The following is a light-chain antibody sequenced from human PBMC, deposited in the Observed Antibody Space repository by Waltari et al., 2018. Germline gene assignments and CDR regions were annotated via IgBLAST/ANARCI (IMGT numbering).Light chain of an antibody. CDR3: QQYDNWPPWT. J-gene: IGKJ1*01. CDR2: SVS. CDR1: QSISSN. V-gene: IGKV3-15*01. Sequence: EIVMTQSPATLSVSPGERATLSCRASQSISSNLAWYQQKTGQPPRLLFYSVSTRATGIPARFSGSGSGTEFTLTVSSLQSEDFAVYYCQQYDNWPPWTFGQGTKVELE.